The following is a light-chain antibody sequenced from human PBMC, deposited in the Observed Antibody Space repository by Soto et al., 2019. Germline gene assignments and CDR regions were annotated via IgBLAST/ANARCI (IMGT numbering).Light chain of an antibody. V-gene: IGKV3-20*01. J-gene: IGKJ4*01. CDR2: GAS. CDR1: QSLRSNF. CDR3: QQYDSSLT. Sequence: DIFLTQSPGTLSLSPGERATLSCRASQSLRSNFLAWYQQRPGQAPRLLVYGASSRATGISDRFSGSGSGTDFTLTISRLEPEDFAVNYCQQYDSSLTFGGGTKVEIK.